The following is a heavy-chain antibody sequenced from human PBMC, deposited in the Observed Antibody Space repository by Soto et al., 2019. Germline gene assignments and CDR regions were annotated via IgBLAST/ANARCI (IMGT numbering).Heavy chain of an antibody. V-gene: IGHV1-3*01. Sequence: QVQLVQSGAEVKKPGASVKVSCKTSGYSFTSFALHWVRQAPGQRLEWMGWINVGNGRTIYSQKCQGRITITRDRSASTGYLELSSLRFEDTAVYYCARAGYTSSCDYYFDYWGQGTLVTVSP. CDR3: ARAGYTSSCDYYFDY. J-gene: IGHJ4*02. CDR1: GYSFTSFA. CDR2: INVGNGRT. D-gene: IGHD3-16*02.